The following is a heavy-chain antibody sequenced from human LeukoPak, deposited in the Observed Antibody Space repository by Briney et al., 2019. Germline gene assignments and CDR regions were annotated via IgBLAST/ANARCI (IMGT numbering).Heavy chain of an antibody. CDR2: ISSSSGYI. CDR3: ARVESSGWYFDY. CDR1: GFTFSSYS. V-gene: IGHV3-21*01. J-gene: IGHJ4*02. D-gene: IGHD6-19*01. Sequence: GGSLRLSCAASGFTFSSYSMNWVRQAPGKGLEWVSSISSSSGYIYYADSVKGRFTISRDNAKNSLYLQMNSLRAEDTAVYYCARVESSGWYFDYWGQGTLVTVSS.